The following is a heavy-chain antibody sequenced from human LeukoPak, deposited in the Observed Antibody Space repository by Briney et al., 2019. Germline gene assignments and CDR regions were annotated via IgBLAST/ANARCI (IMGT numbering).Heavy chain of an antibody. CDR2: ISTSGGTT. V-gene: IGHV3-64*01. CDR1: GFTFSSFA. J-gene: IGHJ4*02. D-gene: IGHD3-10*01. CDR3: ARATQFSGSGTYYNDF. Sequence: PGGSLRLSCAASGFTFSSFAMHWVRQAPGKGLEYVSAISTSGGTTFYANSVKDRFTISRDNSKNTLYLHMGSLRPEDMAVYYCARATQFSGSGTYYNDFWGQGTLVTVSS.